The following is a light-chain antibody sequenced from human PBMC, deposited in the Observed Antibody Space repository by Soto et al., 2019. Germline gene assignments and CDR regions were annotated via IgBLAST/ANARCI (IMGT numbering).Light chain of an antibody. J-gene: IGLJ2*01. Sequence: QSVLTQPPSASGTPGQRVTISCSGSSSNIGSDTVKWYQHLPGTAPKLLIYSNNQRPSVVPDRFSGSKSGTSASLAISGLQSEYEADYYCAAWDDSLNGPVFGGGTKLTVL. V-gene: IGLV1-44*01. CDR2: SNN. CDR3: AAWDDSLNGPV. CDR1: SSNIGSDT.